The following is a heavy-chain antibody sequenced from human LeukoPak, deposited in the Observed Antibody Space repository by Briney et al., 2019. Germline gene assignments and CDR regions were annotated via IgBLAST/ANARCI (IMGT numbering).Heavy chain of an antibody. CDR3: ARGSPPMSQIWFGDVGYYYMDV. V-gene: IGHV4-34*01. D-gene: IGHD3-10*01. CDR2: INHSGST. Sequence: SETLSLTCTVSGGSISSYYWSWIRQPPGKGLEWIGEINHSGSTNYNPSLKSRVTISVDTSKNQFSLKLSSVTAADTAVYYCARGSPPMSQIWFGDVGYYYMDVWGKGTTVTVSS. J-gene: IGHJ6*03. CDR1: GGSISSYY.